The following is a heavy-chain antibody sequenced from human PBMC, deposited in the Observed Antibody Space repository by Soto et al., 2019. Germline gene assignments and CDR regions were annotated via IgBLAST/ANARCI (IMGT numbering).Heavy chain of an antibody. CDR2: INPSGGST. D-gene: IGHD4-17*01. CDR1: GYTFTTYY. Sequence: QVQLVQSGADVKKPGASVKVSCKASGYTFTTYYMHWVRQAPGQGLEWMGIINPSGGSTNYAQRFQGRVTVTSDPSTSTVYMELTNLRTDDTAVYYCARVIVPTTVTTSNWFDPWGQGTLVTVSS. J-gene: IGHJ5*02. CDR3: ARVIVPTTVTTSNWFDP. V-gene: IGHV1-46*01.